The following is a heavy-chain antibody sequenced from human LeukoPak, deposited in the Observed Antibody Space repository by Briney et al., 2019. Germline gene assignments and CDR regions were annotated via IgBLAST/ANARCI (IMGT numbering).Heavy chain of an antibody. V-gene: IGHV4-39*02. Sequence: SETLSLTCIVSGGSISRGSYYWGWIRQPPGKGPEWIGSISFSGNTYYNPSLNSRVTISVDTSRNHFSLKLSSVTAADTAVYYCARFFSGYNSSYYYGMDVWGQGTTVTVS. CDR1: GGSISRGSYY. CDR3: ARFFSGYNSSYYYGMDV. J-gene: IGHJ6*02. CDR2: ISFSGNT. D-gene: IGHD5-12*01.